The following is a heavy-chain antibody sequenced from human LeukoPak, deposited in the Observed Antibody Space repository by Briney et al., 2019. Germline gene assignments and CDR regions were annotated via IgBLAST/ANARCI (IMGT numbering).Heavy chain of an antibody. CDR2: INHSGST. D-gene: IGHD1-26*01. Sequence: SETLSLTCAVYGGSFSGYYWSWIRQPPGKGLEWIGEINHSGSTNYNPSLKSRVTISVDKSKNQFSLKLSSVTAADTAVYYCATPLSSGSYDWGQGTLVTVSS. CDR3: ATPLSSGSYD. V-gene: IGHV4-34*01. J-gene: IGHJ4*02. CDR1: GGSFSGYY.